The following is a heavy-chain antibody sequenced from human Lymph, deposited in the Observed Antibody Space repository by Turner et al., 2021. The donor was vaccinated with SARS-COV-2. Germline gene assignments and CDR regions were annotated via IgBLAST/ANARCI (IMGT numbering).Heavy chain of an antibody. V-gene: IGHV3-9*01. CDR2: ISWNSGSI. J-gene: IGHJ6*02. CDR1: GSTFDEYA. CDR3: AKGRRFGMDV. Sequence: EVQLVDSGGGLVQPGRSLRLSSAASGSTFDEYAMHWVRQAPGKGLEWVSGISWNSGSIGYADSVKGRFTISRDNAKNSLYLQMNSLRAEDTALYYCAKGRRFGMDVWGQGTTVTVSS.